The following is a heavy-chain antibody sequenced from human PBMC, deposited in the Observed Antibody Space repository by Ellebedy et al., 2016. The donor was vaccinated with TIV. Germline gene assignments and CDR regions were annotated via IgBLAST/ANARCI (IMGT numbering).Heavy chain of an antibody. CDR3: ASGGFGEQEPPDY. CDR2: ISGSGGST. J-gene: IGHJ4*02. Sequence: GESLKISXTASGFTFSSYAMSWVRQAPGKGLEWVSAISGSGGSTYYADSVKGRFTISRDNAKNSLYLQMNSLRAEDTAVYYCASGGFGEQEPPDYWGQGTLVTVSS. CDR1: GFTFSSYA. V-gene: IGHV3-23*01. D-gene: IGHD3-10*01.